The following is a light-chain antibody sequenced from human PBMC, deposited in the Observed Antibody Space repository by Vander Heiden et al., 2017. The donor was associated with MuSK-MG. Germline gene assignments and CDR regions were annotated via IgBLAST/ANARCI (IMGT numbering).Light chain of an antibody. CDR3: QVWDTSGGV. CDR1: NMRGKF. Sequence: SYDLTQPLSVSVALGQTARIPCGGDNMRGKFVHGYQQKPGQALVLVIYRDNSRPSGIPERFSGSSSGKTANPTISRAQAGDEAYYYCQVWDTSGGVFGGGTKLTVL. J-gene: IGLJ3*02. CDR2: RDN. V-gene: IGLV3-9*01.